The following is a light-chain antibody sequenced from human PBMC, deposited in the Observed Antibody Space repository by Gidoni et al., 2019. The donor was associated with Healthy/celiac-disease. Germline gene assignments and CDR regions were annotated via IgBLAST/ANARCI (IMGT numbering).Light chain of an antibody. Sequence: DIVMTQSPDSLAVSLGERDTINCKSSQSVLYSSNNKNYLAWYQQKPGQPPKLLIYWASTRESGVPDRFSGSGSGTDFTLTISSLQAEDVAVYYCQQYYSTPQTFGQXTKLEIK. J-gene: IGKJ2*01. CDR3: QQYYSTPQT. CDR1: QSVLYSSNNKNY. V-gene: IGKV4-1*01. CDR2: WAS.